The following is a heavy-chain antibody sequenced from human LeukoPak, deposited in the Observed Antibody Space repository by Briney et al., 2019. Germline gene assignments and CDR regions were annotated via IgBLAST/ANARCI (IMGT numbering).Heavy chain of an antibody. CDR3: ARDGTIAARPT. CDR2: IKQDGSEK. D-gene: IGHD6-6*01. V-gene: IGHV3-7*01. J-gene: IGHJ5*02. Sequence: HGGSLRLSCAASGFTFSTYWMSWVRQAPGKRLEWVANIKQDGSEKYYVDSLKGRLTISRDNAKNSLYLQMNSLRAEDTAVYYCARDGTIAARPTWGQGTLVTVSS. CDR1: GFTFSTYW.